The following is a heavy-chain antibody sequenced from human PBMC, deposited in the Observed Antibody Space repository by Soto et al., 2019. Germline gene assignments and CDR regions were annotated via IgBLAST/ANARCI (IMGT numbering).Heavy chain of an antibody. D-gene: IGHD3-10*01. CDR1: GGSFSGYY. V-gene: IGHV4-34*01. J-gene: IGHJ5*02. CDR3: ARGSTRGRFDP. Sequence: QVQLQQWGAGLLKPSETLSLTCAVYGGSFSGYYWSWIRQPPGKGLESIGEINHSGSTNYNPSLKSRVTISVDTSKNQFSLKLSSVTAADTAVYYCARGSTRGRFDPWGQGTLVTVSS. CDR2: INHSGST.